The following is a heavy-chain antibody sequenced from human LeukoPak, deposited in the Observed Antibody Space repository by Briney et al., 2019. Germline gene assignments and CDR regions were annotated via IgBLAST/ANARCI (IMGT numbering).Heavy chain of an antibody. D-gene: IGHD4-23*01. CDR2: INPNSGGT. V-gene: IGHV1-2*02. Sequence: ASVKVSCKASGYTFTGYYMHWVRQAPGQGLEWMGWINPNSGGTNYAQKFQGRVTTTRDTSISTAYMELSRLRSDDTAVYYCARDPVLYGGKKDWGQGTLVTVSS. CDR3: ARDPVLYGGKKD. J-gene: IGHJ4*02. CDR1: GYTFTGYY.